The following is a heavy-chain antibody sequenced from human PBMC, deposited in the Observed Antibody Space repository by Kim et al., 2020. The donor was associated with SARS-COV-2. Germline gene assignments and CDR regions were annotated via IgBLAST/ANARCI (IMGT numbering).Heavy chain of an antibody. Sequence: ASVKVSCKASGYTFTSYGVSWVRQAPGQGLEWMGWISAKNGKRSNAQKSQGRVTMTTDTSTNTAYMELRSLRSDDTALYYCARARPDSNTWYPHDAFDIWGQGTMVTVSS. J-gene: IGHJ3*02. CDR2: ISAKNGKR. D-gene: IGHD6-13*01. V-gene: IGHV1-18*01. CDR1: GYTFTSYG. CDR3: ARARPDSNTWYPHDAFDI.